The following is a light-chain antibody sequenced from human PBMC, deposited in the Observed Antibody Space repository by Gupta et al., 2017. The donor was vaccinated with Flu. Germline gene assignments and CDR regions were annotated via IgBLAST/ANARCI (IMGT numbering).Light chain of an antibody. CDR1: QTISRH. J-gene: IGKJ4*01. CDR2: AAS. CDR3: QQTYSTSG. V-gene: IGKV1-39*01. Sequence: DLQMTQSPSSLSASVGDRVTITCRASQTISRHLNWYQQKPGEAPKLLIYAASNLQSGVPPRFSGSGSGTDFTLTISSLQPEDFASYYCQQTYSTSGFGGGTKVEIK.